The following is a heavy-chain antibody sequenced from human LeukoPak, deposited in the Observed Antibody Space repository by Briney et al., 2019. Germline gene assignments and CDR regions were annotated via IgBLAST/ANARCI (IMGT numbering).Heavy chain of an antibody. CDR2: ISGSGGST. CDR3: AKVHDYGDSPPDY. J-gene: IGHJ4*02. D-gene: IGHD4-17*01. CDR1: GFTFSSYA. Sequence: GGSLRLSCAASGFTFSSYAMSWVRQAPGKGLEWVSAISGSGGSTYYADSVKGRFTISRDNTKNTLYLQMNSLRAEDTAVYYCAKVHDYGDSPPDYWGQGTLVTVSS. V-gene: IGHV3-23*01.